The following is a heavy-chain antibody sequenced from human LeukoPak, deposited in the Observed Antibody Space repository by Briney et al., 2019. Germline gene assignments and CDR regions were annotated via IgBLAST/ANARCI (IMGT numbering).Heavy chain of an antibody. CDR2: IDTSTTYM. Sequence: PGGSLRLSCAASGFTFSSYSMNWVRQAPGKGLEWVSSIDTSTTYMTYADSVKGRFTISRDNARNSLYLQMNSLRAEDTAVYYCAREAGTGERWYFDLWGRGTLATVSS. V-gene: IGHV3-21*01. CDR3: AREAGTGERWYFDL. J-gene: IGHJ2*01. CDR1: GFTFSSYS. D-gene: IGHD7-27*01.